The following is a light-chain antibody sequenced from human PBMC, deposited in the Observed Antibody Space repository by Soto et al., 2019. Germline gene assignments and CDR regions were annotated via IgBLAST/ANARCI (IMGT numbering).Light chain of an antibody. Sequence: HLVLTQPPSASASLGASVKPTCTLSSKHNSYAIAWHQQQPEKLPRYSMKLNSDGSHSKGDGIPDRFSGSSSGAERYLTISSLQSEDEADYYCQTWSTDIRVFGGGTKVTVL. CDR2: LNSDGSH. V-gene: IGLV4-69*01. CDR3: QTWSTDIRV. J-gene: IGLJ3*02. CDR1: SKHNSYA.